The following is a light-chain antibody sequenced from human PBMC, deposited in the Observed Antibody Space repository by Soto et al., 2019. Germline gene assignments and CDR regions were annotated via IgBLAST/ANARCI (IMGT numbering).Light chain of an antibody. V-gene: IGKV2-28*01. CDR1: QSLLNSNRYEY. J-gene: IGKJ2*01. CDR2: LAS. CDR3: MQPLQTPYT. Sequence: DIVITQSPLSLSVTPGEPASISCRSRQSLLNSNRYEYLDWYLQKPGQPPQLLIYLASKRPSGVPDRFSGSASGTDFTLKISRVEAEDVGVYYCMQPLQTPYTFGQGTKLEIK.